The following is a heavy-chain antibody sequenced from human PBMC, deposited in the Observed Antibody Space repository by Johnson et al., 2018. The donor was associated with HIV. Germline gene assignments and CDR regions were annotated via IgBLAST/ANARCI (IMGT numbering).Heavy chain of an antibody. J-gene: IGHJ3*02. CDR2: ISSSGGTI. V-gene: IGHV3-11*04. Sequence: QVQLVESGGGLVKPGGSLRLSCAASGFTFSDYYMGWIRQAPGKGLEWVSYISSSGGTIYYADSVKGRSTIPRDTAKNSRYLQMNSLRAEDTAGYYCAKDGGWELLKAHDAFDIWGQGTMVTVSS. CDR1: GFTFSDYY. CDR3: AKDGGWELLKAHDAFDI. D-gene: IGHD1-26*01.